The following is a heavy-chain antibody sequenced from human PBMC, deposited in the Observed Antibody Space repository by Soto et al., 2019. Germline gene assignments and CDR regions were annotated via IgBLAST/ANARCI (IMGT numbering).Heavy chain of an antibody. CDR3: ARPALYYCYNSEYKYGMDD. V-gene: IGHV5-51*01. J-gene: IGHJ6*02. CDR1: GYSFSTSW. Sequence: GESLKISCKASGYSFSTSWIGWVRQVPGKGLEYVGIIYPGDSDTRYSPSCQGQVIISHEQSISTAYLQCRSLKASDPGMYYWARPALYYCYNSEYKYGMDDWGQGTMVTVSS. CDR2: IYPGDSDT. D-gene: IGHD3-22*01.